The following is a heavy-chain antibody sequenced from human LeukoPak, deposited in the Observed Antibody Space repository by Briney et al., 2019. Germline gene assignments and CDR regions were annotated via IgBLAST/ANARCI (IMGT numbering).Heavy chain of an antibody. V-gene: IGHV4-34*01. D-gene: IGHD2-8*02. J-gene: IGHJ5*02. Sequence: SETLSLTCAVYGGSFSGYYWSWIRQPPGKGLEWIGGINHSGSTNYNPSLKSRVTISVDTSKNQFSLKLSSVTAADTAVYYCARGGDSTGWFDPWGQGTLVTVSS. CDR2: INHSGST. CDR3: ARGGDSTGWFDP. CDR1: GGSFSGYY.